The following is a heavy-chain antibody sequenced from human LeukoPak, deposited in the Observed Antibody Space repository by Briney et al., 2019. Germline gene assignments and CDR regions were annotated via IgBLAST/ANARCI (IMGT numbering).Heavy chain of an antibody. CDR3: ARDHFSRPPSATVTVGVDV. Sequence: PGGSLRLSCAASGFTFNNYWMNCVRQAPGKGLEWVAIIKQDGSEQYYVDSVRGRFTISRDNAKNSLYLQMNSLRAEDTAVYYCARDHFSRPPSATVTVGVDVWGRGTTVTVSS. CDR2: IKQDGSEQ. D-gene: IGHD4-17*01. V-gene: IGHV3-7*03. J-gene: IGHJ6*04. CDR1: GFTFNNYW.